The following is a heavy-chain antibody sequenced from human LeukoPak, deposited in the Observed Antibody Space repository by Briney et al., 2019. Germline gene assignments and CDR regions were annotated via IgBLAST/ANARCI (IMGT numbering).Heavy chain of an antibody. CDR2: ISYDGSNK. Sequence: PGGSLRLSCAASGFTFSSYAMHWVRQAPGKGLEWVAVISYDGSNKYYADSVKGRFTISRDNSKNTLYLQMNSLRAEDTAVYYCARGGRFLEWLPNWFDPWGQGTLVTVSS. CDR1: GFTFSSYA. V-gene: IGHV3-30-3*01. J-gene: IGHJ5*02. CDR3: ARGGRFLEWLPNWFDP. D-gene: IGHD3-3*01.